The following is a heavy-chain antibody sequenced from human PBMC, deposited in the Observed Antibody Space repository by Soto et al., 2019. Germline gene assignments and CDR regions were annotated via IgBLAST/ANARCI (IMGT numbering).Heavy chain of an antibody. J-gene: IGHJ6*02. V-gene: IGHV3-74*01. CDR2: INSDESSA. CDR1: GFTFSSYW. Sequence: PGGSLRLSCAASGFTFSSYWMHWVRQAPGKGLVWVSRINSDESSANYADSVKGRLTISRDSAKNTVYLQMSSLSDEDTAMYFCARGVESTRNAMDVWGQGTTVTVSS. D-gene: IGHD2-15*01. CDR3: ARGVESTRNAMDV.